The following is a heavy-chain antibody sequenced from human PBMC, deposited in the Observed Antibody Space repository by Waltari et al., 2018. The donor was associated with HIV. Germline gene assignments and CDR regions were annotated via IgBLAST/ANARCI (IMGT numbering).Heavy chain of an antibody. CDR2: IYYSGST. CDR3: AGSLHQLIFHLLFAH. V-gene: IGHV4-59*01. CDR1: GGSISSFY. D-gene: IGHD2-2*01. J-gene: IGHJ4*02. Sequence: QVQLQESGPGLVKPSETLSLTCTVSGGSISSFYWSWIRQPPGKGLEWIGYIYYSGSTNYNPSLKSRVTVSVDTSKNQVSLRLSSVSAADTAVYYCAGSLHQLIFHLLFAHWGQGTLVTVSP.